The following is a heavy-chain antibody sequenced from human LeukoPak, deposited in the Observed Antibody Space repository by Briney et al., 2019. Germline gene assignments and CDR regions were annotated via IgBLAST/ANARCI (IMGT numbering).Heavy chain of an antibody. V-gene: IGHV1-2*02. Sequence: ASVKVSCKAFGYTFTGYYMHWVRQAPGQGLEWMGWINPNSGGTNYAQKFQGRVTMTRDTSISTAYMELSRLRSDDTAVYHCAAGTTSAEYFQHWGQGTLVTVSS. D-gene: IGHD1-7*01. CDR1: GYTFTGYY. CDR3: AAGTTSAEYFQH. J-gene: IGHJ1*01. CDR2: INPNSGGT.